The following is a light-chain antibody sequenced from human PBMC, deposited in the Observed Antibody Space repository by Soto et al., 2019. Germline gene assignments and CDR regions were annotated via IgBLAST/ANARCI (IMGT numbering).Light chain of an antibody. V-gene: IGKV3-20*01. CDR1: QSVSSY. CDR3: QHYGTSMWT. CDR2: DTS. Sequence: EIVLTQSPATLSLSPGERATLSCRASQSVSSYLAWYQQKPGQAPRLLIYDTSSRATDIPDRFSGSGSGTDFTLTISRLEPEDFTVYYCQHYGTSMWTFXQGTKVDIK. J-gene: IGKJ1*01.